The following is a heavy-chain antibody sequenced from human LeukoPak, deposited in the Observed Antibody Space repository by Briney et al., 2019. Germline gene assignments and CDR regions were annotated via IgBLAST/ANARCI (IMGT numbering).Heavy chain of an antibody. CDR1: GGSFSGYY. V-gene: IGHV4-34*01. J-gene: IGHJ5*02. CDR3: ARGFTAFDP. CDR2: INHSGST. Sequence: SETLSLTCAVYGGSFSGYYWSWIRQPPGKGLEWIGEINHSGSTNYNPSLKSRVTMSVDTSKNQFSLKLSSVTAADTAVYYCARGFTAFDPWGQGTLVTVSS.